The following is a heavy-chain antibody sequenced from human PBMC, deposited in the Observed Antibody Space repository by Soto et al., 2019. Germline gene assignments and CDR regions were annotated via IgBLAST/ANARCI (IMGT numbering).Heavy chain of an antibody. CDR2: IYYSGST. D-gene: IGHD1-26*01. V-gene: IGHV4-59*01. CDR3: ARVRGVVGETNRGGLTYGMDV. J-gene: IGHJ6*02. Sequence: SETLSLTCTVSGGSISSYYWSWIRQPPGKGLEWIGYIYYSGSTNYNPSLKSRVTISVDTSKNQFSLKLSSVTAADTAVYYCARVRGVVGETNRGGLTYGMDVWGQGTTVTVSS. CDR1: GGSISSYY.